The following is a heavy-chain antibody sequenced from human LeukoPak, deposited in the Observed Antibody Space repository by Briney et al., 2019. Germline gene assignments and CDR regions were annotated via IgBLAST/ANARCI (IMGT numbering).Heavy chain of an antibody. CDR3: ARHEGSSGWYYFDY. D-gene: IGHD6-19*01. J-gene: IGHJ4*02. Sequence: SETLSLTCTVSGGSISSYYWSWIRQPLGKGLEWIGYIYYSGSTNYNPSLKSRVTISVDTSKNQFSLKLSSVTAADTAVYYCARHEGSSGWYYFDYWGQGTLVTVSS. CDR1: GGSISSYY. CDR2: IYYSGST. V-gene: IGHV4-59*08.